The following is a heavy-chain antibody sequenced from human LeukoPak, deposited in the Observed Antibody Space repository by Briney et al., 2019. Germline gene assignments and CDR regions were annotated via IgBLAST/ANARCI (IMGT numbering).Heavy chain of an antibody. CDR1: GGTFSSYA. J-gene: IGHJ4*02. Sequence: SVKVSCKASGGTFSSYAISWVRQAPGQGLEWMGGIIPIFGTANYAQKFQGRVTITADESTSTAYMELSSLRSEDTAVYYCAGTGDYGDPGVLDYWGQGTLVTVSS. V-gene: IGHV1-69*01. D-gene: IGHD4/OR15-4a*01. CDR2: IIPIFGTA. CDR3: AGTGDYGDPGVLDY.